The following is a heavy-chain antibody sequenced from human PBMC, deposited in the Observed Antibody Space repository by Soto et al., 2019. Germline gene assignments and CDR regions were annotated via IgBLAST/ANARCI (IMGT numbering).Heavy chain of an antibody. CDR3: ARASGYYDSSGYGD. D-gene: IGHD3-22*01. J-gene: IGHJ4*02. V-gene: IGHV1-18*01. Sequence: ASVKVSCKASGYTFTSYVISWVLQAPGQGLEWMGWISAYNGNTNYAQKLQGRVTMTTDTSTSTAYMELRSLRSDDTAVYYCARASGYYDSSGYGDWGQGTLVTVSS. CDR1: GYTFTSYV. CDR2: ISAYNGNT.